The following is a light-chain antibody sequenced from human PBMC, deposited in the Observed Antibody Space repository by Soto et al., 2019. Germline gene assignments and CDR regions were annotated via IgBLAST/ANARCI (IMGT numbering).Light chain of an antibody. V-gene: IGKV1-9*01. CDR2: SAS. CDR3: QQLFDSPIT. CDR1: NVISTS. J-gene: IGKJ5*01. Sequence: DIHLTQSPSFLSPSXGESVTIRCRASNVISTSLASYHVKPGXAPNLFXYSASTLEGGGPSRFSATVSGTEFSRTITSRQPEDFATYYCQQLFDSPITFGQGTRLEIK.